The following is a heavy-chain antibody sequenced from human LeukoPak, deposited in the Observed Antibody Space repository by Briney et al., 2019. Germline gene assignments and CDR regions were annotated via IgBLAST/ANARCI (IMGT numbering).Heavy chain of an antibody. CDR3: AAEVSLYCSSTSCPYDAFDI. Sequence: ASVKVSCKASGFTFTSSAVQWVRQARGQRLEWIGWIVVGSGNTNYAQKFQERVTITRDMSTSTAYMELSSLRSEDTAVYYCAAEVSLYCSSTSCPYDAFDIWGQGTMVTVSS. V-gene: IGHV1-58*01. J-gene: IGHJ3*02. CDR2: IVVGSGNT. D-gene: IGHD2-2*01. CDR1: GFTFTSSA.